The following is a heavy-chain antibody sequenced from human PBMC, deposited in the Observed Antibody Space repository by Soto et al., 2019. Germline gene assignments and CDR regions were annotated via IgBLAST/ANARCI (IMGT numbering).Heavy chain of an antibody. J-gene: IGHJ4*02. CDR3: ARLSSSWYPY. V-gene: IGHV4-38-2*01. Sequence: SETLSLTCAVSGYSISSGYYWGWIRQPPGKGLEWSGSIYHSGSTYYNPSLKSRVTISVDTSKNQFSLKLSSVTAADTAGYYCARLSSSWYPYWGQGTLVTVSS. D-gene: IGHD6-13*01. CDR2: IYHSGST. CDR1: GYSISSGYY.